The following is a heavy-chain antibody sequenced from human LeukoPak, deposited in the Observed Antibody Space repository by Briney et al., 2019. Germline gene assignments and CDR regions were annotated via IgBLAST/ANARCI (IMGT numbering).Heavy chain of an antibody. CDR1: GFTFSSYG. D-gene: IGHD6-13*01. Sequence: GGSLRLSCAASGFTFSSYGMSWVRQAPGKGLEWVSAISGSGGSTYYADSVKGRFTISRDNSKNTLYLQMNSLRAEDTALYYCAKDIGADGRGRATDYWGQGTLVTVSS. V-gene: IGHV3-23*01. J-gene: IGHJ4*02. CDR3: AKDIGADGRGRATDY. CDR2: ISGSGGST.